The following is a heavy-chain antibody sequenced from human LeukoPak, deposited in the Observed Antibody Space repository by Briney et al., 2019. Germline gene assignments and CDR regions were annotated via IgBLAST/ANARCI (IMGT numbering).Heavy chain of an antibody. V-gene: IGHV4-59*08. Sequence: SETLSLTCTVSGGSISNYYWSWIRQPPGKGLECIGYIYYSGSTNYNPSLKSRVTISVDTSKNQFSLKLSSVTAADTAVYYCARHPPHVVVTALRSFDIWGQGTMVTVSS. D-gene: IGHD2-21*02. CDR1: GGSISNYY. J-gene: IGHJ3*02. CDR3: ARHPPHVVVTALRSFDI. CDR2: IYYSGST.